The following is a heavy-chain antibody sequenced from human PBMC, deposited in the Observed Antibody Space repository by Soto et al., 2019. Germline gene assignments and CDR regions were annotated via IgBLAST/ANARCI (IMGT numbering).Heavy chain of an antibody. CDR3: ARGPKQDIVVVPAASGDDY. V-gene: IGHV4-34*01. CDR2: INHSGST. CDR1: GGSFSGYY. D-gene: IGHD2-2*01. J-gene: IGHJ4*02. Sequence: SETLSLTCAVYGGSFSGYYWSWIRQPPGKVLEWIGEINHSGSTNYGPSLKSRVTISVDASKNQFSLKLSSVTAADTAVYYCARGPKQDIVVVPAASGDDYWGQGTLVTVSS.